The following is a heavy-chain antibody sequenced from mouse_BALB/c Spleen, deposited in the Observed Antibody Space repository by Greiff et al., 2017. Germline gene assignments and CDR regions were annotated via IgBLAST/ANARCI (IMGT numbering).Heavy chain of an antibody. D-gene: IGHD2-3*01. CDR2: ISSGSSTI. Sequence: EVKLVESGGDLVKPGGSRKLSCAASGFTFSSFGMHWVRQAPEKGLEWVAYISSGSSTIYYADTVKGRFTISRDNPKNTLFLQMTSLRSEDTAMYYCARDGYSAWFAYWGQGTLVTVSA. CDR1: GFTFSSFG. CDR3: ARDGYSAWFAY. V-gene: IGHV5-17*02. J-gene: IGHJ3*01.